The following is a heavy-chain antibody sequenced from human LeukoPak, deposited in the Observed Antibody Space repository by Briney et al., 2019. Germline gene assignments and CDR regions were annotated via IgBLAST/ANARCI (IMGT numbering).Heavy chain of an antibody. Sequence: ASVKVSCKAAGYTFRQYSISWGRQAPGKGFEWWGGVSPSHTTRVYAQDFQGRVTMTADTNTNTVSMELRSLKFDDTAVYFCARDYILPLETDNGDGFAIWGQGTVVTVSS. CDR3: ARDYILPLETDNGDGFAI. CDR1: GYTFRQYS. CDR2: VSPSHTTR. V-gene: IGHV1-18*01. D-gene: IGHD2/OR15-2a*01. J-gene: IGHJ3*02.